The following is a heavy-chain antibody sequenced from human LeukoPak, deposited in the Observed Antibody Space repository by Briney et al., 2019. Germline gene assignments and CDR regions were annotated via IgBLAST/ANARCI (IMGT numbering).Heavy chain of an antibody. CDR1: GFTFSSYS. D-gene: IGHD6-6*01. Sequence: GGSLRLSCAASGFTFSSYSMNWARQAPGKGLEWVSYISSSSSTIYYADSVKGRFTISRDNAKNSLYLQMNSLRAEDTAVYYCARGSIAALIENWFDPWGQGTLVTVSS. V-gene: IGHV3-48*04. CDR3: ARGSIAALIENWFDP. J-gene: IGHJ5*02. CDR2: ISSSSSTI.